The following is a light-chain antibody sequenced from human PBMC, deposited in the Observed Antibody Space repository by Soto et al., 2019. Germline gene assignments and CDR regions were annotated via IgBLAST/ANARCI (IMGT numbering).Light chain of an antibody. V-gene: IGKV3-15*01. J-gene: IGKJ5*01. CDR3: QQYNNWPLT. Sequence: ILMTQSPVTLSVSPGERATLSCRASQSVSSNLAWYQQKPGQAPSLLIYGAFTRATGIPARFSGTGSGTELTITISSLQSEDFEVYWCQQYNNWPLTFGPGTRLEIK. CDR1: QSVSSN. CDR2: GAF.